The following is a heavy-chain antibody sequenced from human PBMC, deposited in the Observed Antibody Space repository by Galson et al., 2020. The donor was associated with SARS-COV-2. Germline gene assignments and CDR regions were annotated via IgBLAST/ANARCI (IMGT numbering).Heavy chain of an antibody. CDR3: TREVNYYYYMDV. Sequence: SETLSLTCTVSGGSMVSRTDYWGWIRQPPGQELEWIGSIFHSGDTYYNPSLKSRVTISIDTSKSHFSLKLRSLSAADTAIYYCTREVNYYYYMDVWGRGTTVTVSS. V-gene: IGHV4-39*07. CDR2: IFHSGDT. CDR1: GGSMVSRTDY. J-gene: IGHJ6*03.